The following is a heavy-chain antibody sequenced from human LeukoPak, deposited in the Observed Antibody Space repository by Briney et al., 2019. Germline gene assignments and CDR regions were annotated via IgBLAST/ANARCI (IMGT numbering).Heavy chain of an antibody. CDR2: IHPTDSDT. J-gene: IGHJ4*02. CDR1: GCSFTNFW. D-gene: IGHD1-26*01. Sequence: GESLKISCQGSGCSFTNFWIGWVRQMPGKGLEWLGIIHPTDSDTRYNPSFQGQVTISADKSINTAYLQWNSLKASDTAKYYCARHPSIVTTISMFDYWGQGTLVTVSS. CDR3: ARHPSIVTTISMFDY. V-gene: IGHV5-51*01.